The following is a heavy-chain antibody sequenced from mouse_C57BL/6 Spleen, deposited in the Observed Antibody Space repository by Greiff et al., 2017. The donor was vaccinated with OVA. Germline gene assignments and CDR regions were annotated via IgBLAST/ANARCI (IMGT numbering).Heavy chain of an antibody. CDR2: IWGGGST. Sequence: VKLMESGPGLVAPSQSLSITCTVSGFSLTSYGVAWVRQPPGKGLEWLGVIWGGGSTTYTSALMSRLSISKDNSKSQVILKMNSLQTDDTAMYYCAKRDGSLYAMDYWGQGTSVTVSS. CDR3: AKRDGSLYAMDY. V-gene: IGHV2-9*01. J-gene: IGHJ4*01. D-gene: IGHD1-1*01. CDR1: GFSLTSYG.